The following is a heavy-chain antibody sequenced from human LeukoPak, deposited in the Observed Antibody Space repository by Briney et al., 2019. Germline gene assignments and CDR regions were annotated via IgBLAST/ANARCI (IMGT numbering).Heavy chain of an antibody. D-gene: IGHD5-12*01. CDR3: ARVGNGFVATIGLDWFDP. V-gene: IGHV4-34*01. Sequence: SETLSLTCAVYGGSFSGYYWSWIRQPPGKGLEWIGEINHSGSTNYNPSLASRVTISVDTSKNQFSMKLSSVTAADTAVYYCARVGNGFVATIGLDWFDPWGQGTLVTVSS. CDR2: INHSGST. J-gene: IGHJ5*02. CDR1: GGSFSGYY.